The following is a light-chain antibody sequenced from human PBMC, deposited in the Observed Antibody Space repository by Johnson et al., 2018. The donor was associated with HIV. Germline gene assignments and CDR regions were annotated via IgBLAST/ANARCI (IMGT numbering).Light chain of an antibody. CDR1: NSNIGNNY. J-gene: IGLJ1*01. Sequence: QSVLTQPPSVSAAPGQKVTISCSGSNSNIGNNYVSWYQQLPGTAPKLLIYDNNKRPSGIPDRFSGSKSGPSATLGITGLQTGDEADYYCGTWDSSMSAYVFGTGSNVTVL. CDR3: GTWDSSMSAYV. CDR2: DNN. V-gene: IGLV1-51*01.